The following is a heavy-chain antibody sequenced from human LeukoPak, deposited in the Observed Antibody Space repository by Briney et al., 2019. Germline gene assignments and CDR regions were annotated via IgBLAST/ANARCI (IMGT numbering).Heavy chain of an antibody. CDR3: ARDPRGHSYGSY. J-gene: IGHJ4*02. Sequence: SETLSLTCTVSGGSISSGSYYWSWIRQPAGKGLEWVGRIYTSGSTNYNPSLKSRVTISVDTSKNQFSLKLSSVTAADTAVYYCARDPRGHSYGSYWGQGTLVTVSS. CDR1: GGSISSGSYY. D-gene: IGHD5-18*01. V-gene: IGHV4-61*02. CDR2: IYTSGST.